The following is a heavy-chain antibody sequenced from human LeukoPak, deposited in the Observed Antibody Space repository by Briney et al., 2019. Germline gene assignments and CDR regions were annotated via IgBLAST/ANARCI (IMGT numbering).Heavy chain of an antibody. J-gene: IGHJ3*02. Sequence: PSETLSLTCTVSGGSLSSGVYYSRWVRRHPGKGMEWIGYIYYSGNTCYNPSLKSRLTISLDTSTNHFSLKLGSVTAADTAVYYCARNYYGSSGYYGGDEDAFDIWGQGTMVTVSS. V-gene: IGHV4-31*03. CDR3: ARNYYGSSGYYGGDEDAFDI. CDR2: IYYSGNT. CDR1: GGSLSSGVYY. D-gene: IGHD3-22*01.